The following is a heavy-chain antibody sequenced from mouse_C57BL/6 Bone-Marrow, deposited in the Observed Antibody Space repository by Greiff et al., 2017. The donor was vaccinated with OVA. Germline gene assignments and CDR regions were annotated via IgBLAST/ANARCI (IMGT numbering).Heavy chain of an antibody. Sequence: EVKVVESGGGLVQPGASLKLSCESNEYEFPSHYMPWVRKTPEKRLELVAAINRDGGSTYYPDTMESRFIISRDTTKTTLYLQMSSLRSEDTALYYCARWGFAYWGQGTLVTVSA. CDR3: ARWGFAY. CDR2: INRDGGST. CDR1: EYEFPSHY. V-gene: IGHV5-2*01. J-gene: IGHJ3*01.